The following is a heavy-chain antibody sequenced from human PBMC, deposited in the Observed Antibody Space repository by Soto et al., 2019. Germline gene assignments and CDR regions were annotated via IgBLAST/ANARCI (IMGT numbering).Heavy chain of an antibody. CDR3: AIRYGGGFDY. CDR1: GGSIISYY. D-gene: IGHD3-10*01. Sequence: QVQLLESGPGLVKPSETLSLTCTVSGGSIISYYWSWIRQPPGKGLEWIGYIYSSGSTNYNPSLKSRVTISVDTSKNQFSLKLSSVTASATAVYYCAIRYGGGFDYWGQGTLVTVSS. V-gene: IGHV4-4*08. CDR2: IYSSGST. J-gene: IGHJ4*02.